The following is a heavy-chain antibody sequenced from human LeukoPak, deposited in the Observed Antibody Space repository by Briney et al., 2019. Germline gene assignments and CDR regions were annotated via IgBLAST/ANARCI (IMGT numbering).Heavy chain of an antibody. V-gene: IGHV4-61*02. Sequence: SQTLSLTCTVSGGSISSGSYYWSWIRQPAGKGLEWIGRIYTSGSTNYNPSHKSRVTISVDTSKNQFSLKLSSVTAADTAVYYCARERSSGWYFAFDIWGQGTMVTVSS. CDR1: GGSISSGSYY. CDR2: IYTSGST. CDR3: ARERSSGWYFAFDI. D-gene: IGHD6-19*01. J-gene: IGHJ3*02.